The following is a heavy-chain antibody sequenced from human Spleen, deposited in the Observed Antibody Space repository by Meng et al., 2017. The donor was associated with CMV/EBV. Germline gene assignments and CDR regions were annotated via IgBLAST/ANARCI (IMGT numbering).Heavy chain of an antibody. J-gene: IGHJ4*02. CDR1: GFTFSSYE. Sequence: GGSLRLSCAASGFTFSSYEMNWVRQAPGKGLEWVSGISDSGRTTDYADSVKGRFTISRDNSRDTLFLQMDSLRVDDTAIYYCAYRNFYYRNAYYQYYFDYWGQGALVTVSS. D-gene: IGHD3-22*01. CDR3: AYRNFYYRNAYYQYYFDY. CDR2: ISDSGRTT. V-gene: IGHV3-23*01.